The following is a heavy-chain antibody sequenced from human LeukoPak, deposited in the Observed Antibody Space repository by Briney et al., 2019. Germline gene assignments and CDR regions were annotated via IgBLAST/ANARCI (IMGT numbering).Heavy chain of an antibody. V-gene: IGHV3-23*01. Sequence: HPGGSLRLSCAASGFTFSSYAMSWVRQAPGKGLEWVSAISGSGGSTYYADSVKGRFTISRDNSKNTLYLQMNSLRAEDTAVYYCARGLVWFGELMDVWGKGTTVTVSS. CDR3: ARGLVWFGELMDV. J-gene: IGHJ6*03. CDR1: GFTFSSYA. CDR2: ISGSGGST. D-gene: IGHD3-10*01.